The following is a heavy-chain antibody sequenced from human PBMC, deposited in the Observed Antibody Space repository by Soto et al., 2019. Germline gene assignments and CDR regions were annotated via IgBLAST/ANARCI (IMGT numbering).Heavy chain of an antibody. D-gene: IGHD2-21*01. Sequence: SETLSLTCAVYGGSFSGYYWSWIRQPPGKGLEWIGEINHSGSTNSNPSLKSRVTISVDTSKNQFSLKLNSLTAADTAVYYCARGISMIAEVQRDPPDKYCFDSWAPGTLVTVSS. J-gene: IGHJ4*02. V-gene: IGHV4-34*01. CDR1: GGSFSGYY. CDR2: INHSGST. CDR3: ARGISMIAEVQRDPPDKYCFDS.